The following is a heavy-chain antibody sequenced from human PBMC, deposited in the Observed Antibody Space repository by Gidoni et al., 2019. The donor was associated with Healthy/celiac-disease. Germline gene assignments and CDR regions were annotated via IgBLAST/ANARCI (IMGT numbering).Heavy chain of an antibody. Sequence: QVPLQQWGAGLLTPSETLSLTCAVYGGSFSGYYWSWIRQPPGKGLEWIGEINHSGSTNYNPSLKSRVTISVDTSKNQFSLKLSSVTAADTAVYYCARGRAWGPFDIWGQGTMVTVSS. V-gene: IGHV4-34*01. CDR1: GGSFSGYY. CDR2: INHSGST. CDR3: ARGRAWGPFDI. J-gene: IGHJ3*02. D-gene: IGHD1-26*01.